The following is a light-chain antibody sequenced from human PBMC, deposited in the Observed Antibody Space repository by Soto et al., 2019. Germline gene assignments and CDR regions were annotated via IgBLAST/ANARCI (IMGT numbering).Light chain of an antibody. V-gene: IGLV1-47*02. CDR1: SSSIGRNY. J-gene: IGLJ1*01. CDR2: SNN. CDR3: AAWDDNLSGLYV. Sequence: QSVLTQSPSASGTPGQRVTISCSGSSSSIGRNYVSWYQQLPGTAPKLLIFSNNQRPSGVPDRFSGSKSGTTASLAISGLPSEDEADYYCAAWDDNLSGLYVFGTGTKVTVL.